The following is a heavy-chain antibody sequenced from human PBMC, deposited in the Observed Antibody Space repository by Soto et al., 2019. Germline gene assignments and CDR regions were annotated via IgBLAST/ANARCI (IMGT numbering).Heavy chain of an antibody. CDR3: AKKFHFGSGSFLYYFDS. J-gene: IGHJ4*02. Sequence: EVQLLESGGGLVQPGGSLRLSCAAYGFSFSNYAMSWVRQAPGKGLEWVSTISGGDGNTYYADSVQGRFTISRDNSKKTLYLQVSSLRAEDTAVYYCAKKFHFGSGSFLYYFDSLGQGTLVTVSS. CDR2: ISGGDGNT. D-gene: IGHD3-10*01. CDR1: GFSFSNYA. V-gene: IGHV3-23*01.